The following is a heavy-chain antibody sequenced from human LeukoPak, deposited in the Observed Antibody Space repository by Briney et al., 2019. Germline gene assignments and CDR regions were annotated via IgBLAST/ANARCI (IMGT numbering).Heavy chain of an antibody. J-gene: IGHJ4*02. D-gene: IGHD3-10*01. CDR2: IYTSGST. Sequence: PSETLSLTCTVSGGSISSYYWSWIRQPAGKGLEWIGRIYTSGSTNYNPSLKSRVTMSVDTSKNQFSLKLSSVTAADTAVYYCARDVLLWFGELSEGNYFDYWGQGTLVTVSS. CDR3: ARDVLLWFGELSEGNYFDY. V-gene: IGHV4-4*07. CDR1: GGSISSYY.